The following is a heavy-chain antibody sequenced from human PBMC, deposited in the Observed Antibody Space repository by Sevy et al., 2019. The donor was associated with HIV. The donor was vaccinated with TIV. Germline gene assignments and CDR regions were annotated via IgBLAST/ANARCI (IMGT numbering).Heavy chain of an antibody. V-gene: IGHV3-23*01. Sequence: GGSLRLSCAASGFIFSGSAMSWVRQAPGKGLEWVASISGSGGFTYYADSVKGRFTISRDNFKNTVDLEMKSLRAEVTAVYYCAKDPLNIAARFDYWGQGTLVTVSS. CDR1: GFIFSGSA. CDR3: AKDPLNIAARFDY. J-gene: IGHJ4*02. D-gene: IGHD6-6*01. CDR2: ISGSGGFT.